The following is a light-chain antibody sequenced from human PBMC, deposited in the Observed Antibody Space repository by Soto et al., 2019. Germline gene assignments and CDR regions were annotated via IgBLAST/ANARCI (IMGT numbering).Light chain of an antibody. V-gene: IGKV3-20*01. J-gene: IGKJ5*01. CDR3: QQHGSSPIT. CDR1: QSVSSSY. Sequence: EIVLTQSPGTLSLSPGERATLSCRASQSVSSSYLAWYQQKPGQAPRLLIYGASSRATGIPNRFSGSGSGTDFTLTISGLQPEDFAVYYCQQHGSSPITFGQGTRLEIK. CDR2: GAS.